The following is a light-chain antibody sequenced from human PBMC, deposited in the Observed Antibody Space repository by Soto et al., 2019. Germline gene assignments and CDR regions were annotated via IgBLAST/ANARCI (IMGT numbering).Light chain of an antibody. CDR1: QTISND. Sequence: EVVMTQSPATVSVSPGEGVTLSCRASQTISNDLAWYQQKPGQAPRLLIYGASTRATGVPARFSGGGSGTEFPRTISSLQSEDFAFYYCQQNNKWPPVTFGGGTKVEFK. J-gene: IGKJ4*01. CDR3: QQNNKWPPVT. CDR2: GAS. V-gene: IGKV3-15*01.